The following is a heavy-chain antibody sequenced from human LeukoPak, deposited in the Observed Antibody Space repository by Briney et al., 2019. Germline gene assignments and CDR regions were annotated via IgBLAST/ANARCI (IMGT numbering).Heavy chain of an antibody. CDR2: INHSGST. Sequence: SETLSLTCAVYGGSFSGYYWSWIRQPPGKGLEWIREINHSGSTNYNPSLKSRVTISVDTSKNQFSLKLSSVTAADTAVYYCARDLDGSSSLWGQGTMVTVSS. D-gene: IGHD6-13*01. J-gene: IGHJ3*01. CDR1: GGSFSGYY. V-gene: IGHV4-34*01. CDR3: ARDLDGSSSL.